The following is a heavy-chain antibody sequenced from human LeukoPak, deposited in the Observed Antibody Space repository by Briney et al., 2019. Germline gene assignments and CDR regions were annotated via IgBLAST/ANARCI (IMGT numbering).Heavy chain of an antibody. CDR1: GFTFSSYE. J-gene: IGHJ4*02. Sequence: GGSLRLSCAAPGFTFSSYEMNWVRQAPGKGLEWVSYISSSGSTIYYADSVKGRFTISRDNAKNSLYLQMNSLRAEDTAVYYCAIGGAIDAPHWGQGTLVTVSS. V-gene: IGHV3-48*03. CDR2: ISSSGSTI. CDR3: AIGGAIDAPH. D-gene: IGHD3-3*01.